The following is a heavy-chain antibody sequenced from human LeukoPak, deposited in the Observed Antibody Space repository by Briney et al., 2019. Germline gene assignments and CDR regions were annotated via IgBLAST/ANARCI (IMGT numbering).Heavy chain of an antibody. CDR1: GYTFTSYD. CDR2: MNPNSGNT. Sequence: GASVKVSCKASGYTFTSYDINWVRQATGQGLEWMGWMNPNSGNTGYAQKFQGRVTITRNTSISTAYMELSSLRSEDTAVYYCARVFRVGYCSGGSCDTSFGYWGQGTLVTVSS. CDR3: ARVFRVGYCSGGSCDTSFGY. D-gene: IGHD2-15*01. J-gene: IGHJ4*02. V-gene: IGHV1-8*03.